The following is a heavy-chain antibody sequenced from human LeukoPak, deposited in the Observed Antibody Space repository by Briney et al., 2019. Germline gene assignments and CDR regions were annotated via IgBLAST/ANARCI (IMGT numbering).Heavy chain of an antibody. CDR3: ARVITEGLTY. CDR1: GGAFSSYA. V-gene: IGHV1-69*04. CDR2: IIPILGIA. J-gene: IGHJ4*02. Sequence: ASVKVSCKASGGAFSSYAISWVRQAPGQGLEWMGRIIPILGIANYAQKFQGRVTITADKSTSTAYMELSSLRSEDTAVYYCARVITEGLTYWGQGTLVTVSS. D-gene: IGHD3-10*01.